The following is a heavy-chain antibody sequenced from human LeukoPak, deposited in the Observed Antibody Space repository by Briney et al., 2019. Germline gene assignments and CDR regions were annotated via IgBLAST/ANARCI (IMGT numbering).Heavy chain of an antibody. Sequence: PGGSLRLSCAASGFTFSSYGMSWVRQAPGKGLEWVAVISYDGSNKYYADSVKGRFTISRDNSKNTLYLQMNSLRAEDTAVYYCAKTAGYSSGWHDYWGQGTLVTVSS. V-gene: IGHV3-30*18. CDR3: AKTAGYSSGWHDY. D-gene: IGHD6-19*01. J-gene: IGHJ4*02. CDR2: ISYDGSNK. CDR1: GFTFSSYG.